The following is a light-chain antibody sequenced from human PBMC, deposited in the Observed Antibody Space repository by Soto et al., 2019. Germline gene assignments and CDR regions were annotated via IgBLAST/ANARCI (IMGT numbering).Light chain of an antibody. CDR2: AAS. V-gene: IGKV1-9*01. CDR3: QQYNYYPIT. CDR1: QGISSY. J-gene: IGKJ5*01. Sequence: DIQLTQSPSFLSASVGDRVTITCRASQGISSYLAWYQQKPGKAPNLLIYAASTLQSGVPSRFSGSGSGTEFTLTINSLQPEDFATYYCQQYNYYPITFGQGTRLEIK.